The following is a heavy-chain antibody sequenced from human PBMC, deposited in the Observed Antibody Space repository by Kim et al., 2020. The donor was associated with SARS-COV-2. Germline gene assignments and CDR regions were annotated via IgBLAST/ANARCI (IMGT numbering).Heavy chain of an antibody. CDR3: ARKIIAVAGTGWFDP. J-gene: IGHJ5*02. V-gene: IGHV1-69*01. D-gene: IGHD6-19*01. Sequence: KFQGRVTITADESTSTAYMELSSLRSEDTAVYYCARKIIAVAGTGWFDPWGQGTLVTVSS.